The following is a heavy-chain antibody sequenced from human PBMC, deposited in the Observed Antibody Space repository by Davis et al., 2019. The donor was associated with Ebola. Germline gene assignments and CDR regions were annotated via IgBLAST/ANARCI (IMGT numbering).Heavy chain of an antibody. D-gene: IGHD3-10*01. J-gene: IGHJ4*02. V-gene: IGHV3-48*02. CDR1: GFTFTSYS. Sequence: GESLKISCAASGFTFTSYSMNWVRQAPGKGLEWVSYISSSSSTIYYADSVKGRFTISRDNAKNSLYLQMNSLRDEDTAVYYCARDRGDLWSGEWDYWGQGTLVTVSS. CDR3: ARDRGDLWSGEWDY. CDR2: ISSSSSTI.